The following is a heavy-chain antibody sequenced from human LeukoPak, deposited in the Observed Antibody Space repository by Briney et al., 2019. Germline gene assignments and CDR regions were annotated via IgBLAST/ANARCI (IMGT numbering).Heavy chain of an antibody. V-gene: IGHV4-59*01. CDR3: ARDTAGAFDI. Sequence: SETLSLPCTVSGGSISSYYWSWIRQPPGKGLEWIGYIYYSGSTNYNPSLKSRVTISVGTSKNQFSLKLSSVTAADTAVYYCARDTAGAFDIWGQGTMVTVSS. CDR1: GGSISSYY. CDR2: IYYSGST. D-gene: IGHD4-17*01. J-gene: IGHJ3*02.